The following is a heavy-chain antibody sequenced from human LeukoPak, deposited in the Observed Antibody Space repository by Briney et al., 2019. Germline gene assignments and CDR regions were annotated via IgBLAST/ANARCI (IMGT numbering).Heavy chain of an antibody. Sequence: GGSLRLSCAASGFTFSSDSMNWVRQAPGKGLEWVSTISSSSSYIYYADSVKGRFTISRDNAKNSLYLQMNSLRAEDTAVYYCAVCIVGATIDYWGQGTLVTVSS. CDR2: ISSSSSYI. V-gene: IGHV3-21*01. CDR1: GFTFSSDS. D-gene: IGHD1-26*01. CDR3: AVCIVGATIDY. J-gene: IGHJ4*02.